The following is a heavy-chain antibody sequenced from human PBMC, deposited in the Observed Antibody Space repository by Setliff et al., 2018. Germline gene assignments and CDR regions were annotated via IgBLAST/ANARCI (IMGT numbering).Heavy chain of an antibody. J-gene: IGHJ6*02. V-gene: IGHV3-11*04. CDR3: ARDGVSYAMDV. Sequence: GGSLRLSCGASGFTYKNDWVSWVRQAPGKGLEWLSKISGSGITIFYADSVRGRFTISRDNAKNSLYLQMNNLRAEDTALYSCARDGVSYAMDVWGHGTTVTVSS. CDR2: ISGSGITI. CDR1: GFTYKNDW.